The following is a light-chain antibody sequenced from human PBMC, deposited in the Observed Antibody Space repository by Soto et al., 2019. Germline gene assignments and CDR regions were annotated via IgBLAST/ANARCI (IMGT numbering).Light chain of an antibody. CDR2: AAS. CDR3: QKCSSAPPWT. J-gene: IGKJ1*01. Sequence: DIQMTQSPSSLSASVGDRVTITCRASQGISNYLAWYQQKPGKVPKLLIFAASTLQSGVPSRFSGSGSGTDFTLTIISLQPEDVATYYCQKCSSAPPWTFGQGTKVEIK. V-gene: IGKV1-27*01. CDR1: QGISNY.